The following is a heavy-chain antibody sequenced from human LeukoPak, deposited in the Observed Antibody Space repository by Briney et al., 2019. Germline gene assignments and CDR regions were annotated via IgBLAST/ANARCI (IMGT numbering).Heavy chain of an antibody. CDR2: ISSSSSYI. V-gene: IGHV3-21*01. CDR1: GFTFDDYG. Sequence: GGSLRLSCAASGFTFDDYGMSWVRQAPGKGLEWVSSISSSSSYIYYADSVKGRFTISRDNAKNSLYLQMNSLRAEDTAVYYCARDTWLQSGYYFDYWGQGTLVTVSS. J-gene: IGHJ4*02. CDR3: ARDTWLQSGYYFDY. D-gene: IGHD5-24*01.